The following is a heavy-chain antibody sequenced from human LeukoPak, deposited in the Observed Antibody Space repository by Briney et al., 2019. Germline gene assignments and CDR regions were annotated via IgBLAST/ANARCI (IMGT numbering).Heavy chain of an antibody. CDR2: IDWNSDSI. J-gene: IGHJ5*02. Sequence: GGSLRLSCAASGFVFENFAMHWVRQAPGKGLEWVSGIDWNSDSIGYADSVKGRFIISRDNAKTSLDLQMNNLRDDDTAMYYCVKSQGHWLVGVHNWFDPWGQGTLVTVSS. V-gene: IGHV3-9*01. D-gene: IGHD6-19*01. CDR3: VKSQGHWLVGVHNWFDP. CDR1: GFVFENFA.